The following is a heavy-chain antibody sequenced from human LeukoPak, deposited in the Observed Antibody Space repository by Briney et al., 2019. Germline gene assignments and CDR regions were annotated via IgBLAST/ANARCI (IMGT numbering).Heavy chain of an antibody. CDR3: ARQGSGYDGYYYYYMDV. D-gene: IGHD5-12*01. CDR1: GYRFSSSW. V-gene: IGHV5-51*07. CDR2: IYPGDSDT. J-gene: IGHJ6*03. Sequence: GESLKISCKGSGYRFSSSWIGWVHQMPGKGLEWMGIIYPGDSDTRYSPSFQGQVTISADKSISTAYLQWSSLKASDTAMYYCARQGSGYDGYYYYYMDVWGKGTTVTVSS.